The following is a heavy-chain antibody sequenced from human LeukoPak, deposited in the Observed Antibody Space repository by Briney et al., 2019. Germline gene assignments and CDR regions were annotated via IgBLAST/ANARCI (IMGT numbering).Heavy chain of an antibody. CDR2: IYTSGST. D-gene: IGHD3-3*01. J-gene: IGHJ5*02. Sequence: SATLTLTCTVSGGSISSYYWSWLRQPAGKGLEWIGRIYTSGSTTYNPSFKSRVTISVDKSKNQFSLKLSSVTAADTAVYYCAREGDYDFWSGPWDWFDPWGQGTLVSVPS. CDR3: AREGDYDFWSGPWDWFDP. V-gene: IGHV4-4*07. CDR1: GGSISSYY.